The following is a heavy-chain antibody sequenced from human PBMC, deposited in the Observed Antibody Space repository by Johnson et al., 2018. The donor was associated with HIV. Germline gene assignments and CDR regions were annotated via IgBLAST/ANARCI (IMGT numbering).Heavy chain of an antibody. Sequence: QMLLVESGGGVVQPGRSLRLSCAASGFTFSSYPMHWVRQAPGKGLEWVAVISYDGSNRYYADSVKGRFTISRDNSKNTLYLQMNSLRAEDTAVYYCARVKQQVVRVGSDAFDIWGQGTMVTVSP. CDR2: ISYDGSNR. CDR3: ARVKQQVVRVGSDAFDI. D-gene: IGHD6-13*01. J-gene: IGHJ3*02. V-gene: IGHV3-30*04. CDR1: GFTFSSYP.